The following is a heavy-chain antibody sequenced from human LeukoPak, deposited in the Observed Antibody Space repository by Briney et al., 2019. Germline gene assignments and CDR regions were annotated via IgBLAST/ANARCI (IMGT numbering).Heavy chain of an antibody. CDR1: GGSFSGYY. J-gene: IGHJ4*02. CDR2: INHSGST. D-gene: IGHD6-19*01. Sequence: SETLSLTCAVYGGSFSGYYWSWIRQPPGKGLEWIGEINHSGSTNYNPSLKGRVTISVDTSKNQFSLKLSSVTAADTAVYYCARLAVAGRRHGDWGQGTLVTVSS. CDR3: ARLAVAGRRHGD. V-gene: IGHV4-34*01.